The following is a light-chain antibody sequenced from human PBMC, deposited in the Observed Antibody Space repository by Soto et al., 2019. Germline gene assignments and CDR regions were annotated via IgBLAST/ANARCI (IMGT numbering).Light chain of an antibody. Sequence: EVVLTQSPGTLSLSPGERATLSCRASQSVSRRYLAWYQQKPGQAPRLLIFGPSSRATGITDRFSGSGYGTYFTLTISILEPEDFAVYYCLQYDTSPPRYTFGQGTKLEIK. J-gene: IGKJ2*01. CDR3: LQYDTSPPRYT. CDR1: QSVSRRY. V-gene: IGKV3-20*01. CDR2: GPS.